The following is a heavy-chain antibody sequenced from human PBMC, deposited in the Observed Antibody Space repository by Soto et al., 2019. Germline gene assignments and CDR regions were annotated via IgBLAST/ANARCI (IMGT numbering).Heavy chain of an antibody. V-gene: IGHV3-33*01. J-gene: IGHJ6*02. CDR1: GFTFSSYG. Sequence: QVQLVESGGGVVQPGRSLRLSCAASGFTFSSYGMHWVRQAPGKGLEWVAVIWYDGSNKYYADSVKGRFTISRDNSKNTLYRQRNSLRAEDPAVYYCARDRANCISTSGYGPNYYYCGMDVWGQGTTVTVSS. D-gene: IGHD2-2*01. CDR3: ARDRANCISTSGYGPNYYYCGMDV. CDR2: IWYDGSNK.